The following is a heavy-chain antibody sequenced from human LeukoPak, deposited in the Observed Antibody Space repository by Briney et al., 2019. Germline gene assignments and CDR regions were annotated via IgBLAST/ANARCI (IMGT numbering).Heavy chain of an antibody. CDR2: IKSKTDGGTT. CDR1: GFTFSNAW. V-gene: IGHV3-15*01. D-gene: IGHD2-21*02. Sequence: GGSLRLSCAASGFTFSNAWMSWVRQAPGKGLEWVGRIKSKTDGGTTDYAARVKGRFTISRDDSKNTLYLQMNSLNTEDTAVYYCTAVFGVVTAESPFDYWGQGTLVTVSS. J-gene: IGHJ4*02. CDR3: TAVFGVVTAESPFDY.